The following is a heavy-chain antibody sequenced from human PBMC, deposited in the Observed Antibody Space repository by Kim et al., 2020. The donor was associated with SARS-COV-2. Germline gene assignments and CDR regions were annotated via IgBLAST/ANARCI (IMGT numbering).Heavy chain of an antibody. Sequence: ADSVSGRFTISRDYSENNLYLQMDSLSAGDTAVYYCARPSSSHFDFWGQGNLVTVSS. J-gene: IGHJ4*02. D-gene: IGHD3-10*01. CDR3: ARPSSSHFDF. V-gene: IGHV3-33*01.